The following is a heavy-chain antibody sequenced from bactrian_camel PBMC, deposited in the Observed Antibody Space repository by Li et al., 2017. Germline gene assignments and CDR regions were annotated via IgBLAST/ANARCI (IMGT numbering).Heavy chain of an antibody. J-gene: IGHJ4*01. D-gene: IGHD1*01. Sequence: HVQLVESGGGTVQPGGSLRLSCAVSGIDFSVLAWSWVRQAPGKDLEWVSTITNIDRTLYADSVKGRFTISRDNTKNSVTLQMNSLKSEDTALYYCVTDADATVGQGTQVTVS. V-gene: IGHV3S53*01. CDR1: GIDFSVLA. CDR2: ITNIDRT.